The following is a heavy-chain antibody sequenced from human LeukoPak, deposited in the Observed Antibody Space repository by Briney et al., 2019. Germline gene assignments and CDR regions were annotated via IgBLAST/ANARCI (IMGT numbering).Heavy chain of an antibody. CDR3: ARDLGPTTGYFDY. D-gene: IGHD1-26*01. CDR2: IYYSGGT. V-gene: IGHV4-59*12. Sequence: PSETLSLTCTVSGGSISSYYWSWIRQPPGKGLEWIGYIYYSGGTYYNPSLKSRVTISVDTSNSQFSLRLSSVTAADTAVYYCARDLGPTTGYFDYWGQGILVTVSS. J-gene: IGHJ4*02. CDR1: GGSISSYY.